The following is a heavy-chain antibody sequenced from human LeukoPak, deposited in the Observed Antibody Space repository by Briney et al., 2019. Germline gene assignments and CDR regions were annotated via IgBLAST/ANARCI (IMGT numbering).Heavy chain of an antibody. CDR2: ISPSGNSK. J-gene: IGHJ4*02. Sequence: GGSLRLSCATSTFTFSSYTMNWVRQAPGKGLEWVSSISPSGNSKYHADSVKGRFTISRDNDENSLYMQMNSLRAEDTGVYYCVRDFLGESGAGGYWGQGTLVTVSS. V-gene: IGHV3-21*01. CDR3: VRDFLGESGAGGY. D-gene: IGHD3-10*01. CDR1: TFTFSSYT.